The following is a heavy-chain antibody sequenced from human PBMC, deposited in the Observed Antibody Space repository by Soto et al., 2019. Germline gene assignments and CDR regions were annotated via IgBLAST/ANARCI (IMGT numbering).Heavy chain of an antibody. Sequence: PSETLSLTCAVYGGSFSGYYWTWIRQPPGTGLEWIGEISHSGSTNYNPSLKSRVTISVDTSKNQFSLKLRYVTAADTAVYYCARLFPHSGSHLDYWGQGTLVTVSS. CDR1: GGSFSGYY. D-gene: IGHD1-26*01. CDR3: ARLFPHSGSHLDY. V-gene: IGHV4-34*01. CDR2: ISHSGST. J-gene: IGHJ4*02.